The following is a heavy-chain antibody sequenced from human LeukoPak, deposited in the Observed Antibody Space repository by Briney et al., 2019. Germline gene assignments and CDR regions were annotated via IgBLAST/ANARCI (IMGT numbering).Heavy chain of an antibody. D-gene: IGHD5-12*01. J-gene: IGHJ4*02. CDR2: IGSNGRNT. Sequence: PGGSLRLSCAASGFSFSSYAIHWVRQAPGKGLEYVSAIGSNGRNTYYADTVKGRFTISRDNSKNTLYLQMDSLRAEDMAVYYCARARGYLDYWGQGTLVTVSS. CDR1: GFSFSSYA. V-gene: IGHV3-64*02. CDR3: ARARGYLDY.